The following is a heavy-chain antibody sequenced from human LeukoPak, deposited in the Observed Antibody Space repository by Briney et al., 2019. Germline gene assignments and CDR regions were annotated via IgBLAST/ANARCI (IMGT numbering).Heavy chain of an antibody. CDR1: GGTFSSYA. D-gene: IGHD6-13*01. CDR3: ARGGSRGEDYFDY. CDR2: IIPIFGTA. J-gene: IGHJ4*02. V-gene: IGHV1-69*05. Sequence: SVKVSCKASGGTFSSYAISWVRQAPGQGLEWMGRIIPIFGTANYAQTFQGRVTITTDESTSTAYMELSSLRSEDTAVYYCARGGSRGEDYFDYWGQGTLVTVSS.